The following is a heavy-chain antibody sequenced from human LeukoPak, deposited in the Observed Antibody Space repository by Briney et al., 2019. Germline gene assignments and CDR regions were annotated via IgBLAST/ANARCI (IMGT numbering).Heavy chain of an antibody. D-gene: IGHD1-26*01. CDR2: IKQDGSEK. CDR3: ARRRDSGSLQHFDY. J-gene: IGHJ4*02. V-gene: IGHV3-7*03. CDR1: KFTFSNYG. Sequence: GRSLRLSCAASKFTFSNYGMHWVRQAPGKGLEWVANIKQDGSEKYYVDSVKGRFTISRDSAKNSLYLQMNSLRAEDAAVYYCARRRDSGSLQHFDYWGQGTLVTVSS.